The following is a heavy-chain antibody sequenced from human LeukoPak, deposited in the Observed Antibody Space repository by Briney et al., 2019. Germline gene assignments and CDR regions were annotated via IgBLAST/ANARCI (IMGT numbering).Heavy chain of an antibody. V-gene: IGHV1-2*02. CDR1: GYTFTDHN. CDR3: TRVLAGSLDY. D-gene: IGHD2-15*01. Sequence: ASVKVSCKTSGYTFTDHNLHWVRQAPGQGLEWMGWISPNSGSTYYAQQFQGRVTMTRDTSITTAYMELSRLASDDAVVYCGTRVLAGSLDYGGQGTLVTVSS. CDR2: ISPNSGST. J-gene: IGHJ4*02.